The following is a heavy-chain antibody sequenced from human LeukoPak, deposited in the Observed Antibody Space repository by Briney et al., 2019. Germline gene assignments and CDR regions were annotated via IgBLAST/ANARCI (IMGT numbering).Heavy chain of an antibody. CDR2: IYYSGST. J-gene: IGHJ3*02. D-gene: IGHD2-15*01. V-gene: IGHV4-30-4*08. CDR3: AREMLVVADIGEYDAFGI. Sequence: SETLSLTCTVSGGSISSGDYYWSWIRQPPGKGLEWIGYIYYSGSTYYNPSLKSRVTISVDTSKNQFSLKLSSVTAADTAVYYCAREMLVVADIGEYDAFGIWGQGTMVTVSS. CDR1: GGSISSGDYY.